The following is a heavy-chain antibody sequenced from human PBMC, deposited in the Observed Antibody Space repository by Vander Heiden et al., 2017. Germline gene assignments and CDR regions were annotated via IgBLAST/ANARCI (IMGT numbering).Heavy chain of an antibody. CDR2: ISGSGGST. J-gene: IGHJ6*02. CDR3: AKDDGSSWYGMDV. V-gene: IGHV3-23*01. CDR1: GFTFSSYA. Sequence: EVQLLESGGGLVQPGGSLRLSCAASGFTFSSYARGWVRQAPGKGLEWVSAISGSGGSTYYADSVKGRFTISRDNSKNTLYLQMNSLRAEDTAVYYCAKDDGSSWYGMDVWGQGTTVTVSS. D-gene: IGHD6-13*01.